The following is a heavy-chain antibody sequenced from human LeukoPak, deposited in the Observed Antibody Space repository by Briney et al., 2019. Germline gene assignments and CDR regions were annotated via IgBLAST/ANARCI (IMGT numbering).Heavy chain of an antibody. J-gene: IGHJ4*02. CDR2: TNHSGST. CDR3: ARPSFYDSSGYYLPY. D-gene: IGHD3-22*01. V-gene: IGHV4-34*01. Sequence: SETLSLTCAVYGGSFSDYYWSWIRQPPGKGLEWIGETNHSGSTNYNPSLESRVTISVDTSKNQFSLKLSSVTAADTAMYYCARPSFYDSSGYYLPYWGQGTLVTVSS. CDR1: GGSFSDYY.